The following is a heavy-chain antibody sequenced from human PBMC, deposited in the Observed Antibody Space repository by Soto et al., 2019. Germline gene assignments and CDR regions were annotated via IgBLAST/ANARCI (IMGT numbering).Heavy chain of an antibody. CDR2: VSFDGHTK. D-gene: IGHD5-12*01. V-gene: IGHV3-30-3*01. CDR3: ARGRVRYSYGDFDY. Sequence: QEQLTQSGGAVVQPGKSLRLSCAASGFSFSRHTLHWVRQTPGKGLQWLTGVSFDGHTKYYADSVKGRFTISRDDSNNTLHLHMTSVTPDDMGIYYCARGRVRYSYGDFDYWGQGAQVTVSS. CDR1: GFSFSRHT. J-gene: IGHJ4*02.